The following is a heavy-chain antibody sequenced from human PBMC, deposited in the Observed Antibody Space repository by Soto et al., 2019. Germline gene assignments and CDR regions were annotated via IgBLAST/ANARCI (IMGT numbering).Heavy chain of an antibody. CDR1: GFICSSYD. V-gene: IGHV3-23*01. Sequence: PWGSVRLSCAASGFICSSYDMSWVRQAPGKGLEWVSTILVDGRTFYVDSVKGRFTISRDTSQNTVYLQMNSLTAGDTALYYCAKATATGGGAFDICGQGTMVTVSS. CDR3: AKATATGGGAFDI. D-gene: IGHD2-8*02. J-gene: IGHJ3*02. CDR2: ILVDGRT.